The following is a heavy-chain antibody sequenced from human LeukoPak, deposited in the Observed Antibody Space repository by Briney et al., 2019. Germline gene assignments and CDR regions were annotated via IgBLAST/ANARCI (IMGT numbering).Heavy chain of an antibody. CDR3: AKERLVGATRFYYYYMDV. CDR1: GFTFGSFP. D-gene: IGHD1-26*01. Sequence: GGSLRLSWAASGFTFGSFPMSWVRQAPGKGLEWVSAISGSGGSTYYADSVKGRFTISRDNSKNTLYLQMNSLRAEDTAVYYCAKERLVGATRFYYYYMDVWGKGTTVTVSS. J-gene: IGHJ6*03. CDR2: ISGSGGST. V-gene: IGHV3-23*01.